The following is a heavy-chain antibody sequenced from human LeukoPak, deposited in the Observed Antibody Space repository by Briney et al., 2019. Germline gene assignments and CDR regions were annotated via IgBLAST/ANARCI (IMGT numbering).Heavy chain of an antibody. CDR3: AKDGLDQLGNNWFDP. Sequence: GGSLRLSCAASGFTFSSYAMSGVRQAPGKGLEWVSAISGSGGSTYYADSVKGRFTISRDNSKNTLYLQMNSLRAEDTAVYYCAKDGLDQLGNNWFDPWGQGTLVTVSS. CDR1: GFTFSSYA. CDR2: ISGSGGST. D-gene: IGHD2-2*01. J-gene: IGHJ5*02. V-gene: IGHV3-23*01.